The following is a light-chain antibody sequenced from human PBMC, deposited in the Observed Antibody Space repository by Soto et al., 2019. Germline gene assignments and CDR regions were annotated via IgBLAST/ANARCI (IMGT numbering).Light chain of an antibody. CDR3: QQYNNWPPWT. CDR1: QSVSTK. V-gene: IGKV3D-15*01. CDR2: HAS. J-gene: IGKJ1*01. Sequence: EIVVTQSPVSLSVSPGERATLSCRASQSVSTKLAWYQQKPGQAPRLLIYHASIRAAGIPARFSGSGSGTEFTLTISSLQSEDFAVYHCQQYNNWPPWTFGQGTKVDIK.